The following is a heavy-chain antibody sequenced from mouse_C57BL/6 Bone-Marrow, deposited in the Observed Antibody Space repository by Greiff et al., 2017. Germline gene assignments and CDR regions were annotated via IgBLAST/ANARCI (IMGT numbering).Heavy chain of an antibody. CDR2: IDPENGDT. Sequence: EVQLQQSGAELVRPGASVKLSCTAPGFNIKDDYMHWVKQRPEQGLEWIGWIDPENGDTEYASKFQGKATITADTSSNTAYLQLSSLTSEDTAVYYCTSLLSFDYWSQGTTLTVSS. CDR3: TSLLSFDY. V-gene: IGHV14-4*01. CDR1: GFNIKDDY. D-gene: IGHD2-10*01. J-gene: IGHJ2*01.